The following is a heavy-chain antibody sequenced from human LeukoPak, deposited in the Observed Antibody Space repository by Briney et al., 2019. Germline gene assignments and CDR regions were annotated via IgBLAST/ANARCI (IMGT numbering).Heavy chain of an antibody. Sequence: GRSLRLSCAASGFTFSSYAMHWVRQAPGKGLEWVAVISYDGSNKYYADSVKGRFTISRDNSKNTLYLQMNSLRAEDTAVYYCARATSYSSSWDDAFDIWGQGTMVTVSS. CDR3: ARATSYSSSWDDAFDI. V-gene: IGHV3-30-3*01. CDR1: GFTFSSYA. CDR2: ISYDGSNK. D-gene: IGHD6-13*01. J-gene: IGHJ3*02.